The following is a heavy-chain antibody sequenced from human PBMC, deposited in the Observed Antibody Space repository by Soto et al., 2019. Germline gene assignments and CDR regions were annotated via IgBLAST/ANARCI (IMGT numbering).Heavy chain of an antibody. V-gene: IGHV1-2*02. CDR1: GYTFTGYY. CDR3: ARGHVTIFGVVIIPYYYYGMDV. J-gene: IGHJ6*02. CDR2: INPNSGGT. Sequence: SVKVSCKASGYTFTGYYMHWVRQAPGRGLEWMGWINPNSGGTNYAQKFQGRVTMTRDTSINTAYMELSRLRSDDTAVYYCARGHVTIFGVVIIPYYYYGMDVWGQGTTVTVSS. D-gene: IGHD3-3*01.